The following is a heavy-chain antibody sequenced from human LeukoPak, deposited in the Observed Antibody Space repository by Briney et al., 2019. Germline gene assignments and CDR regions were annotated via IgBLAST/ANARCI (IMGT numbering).Heavy chain of an antibody. D-gene: IGHD6-6*01. J-gene: IGHJ4*02. CDR1: GDSISSGYYY. Sequence: TPSETLSLTCTVSGDSISSGYYYWSWIRQSAGKGLEWIGRIYTSGSANYNPSLKSRVTISVDTSKNQFSLNLTSVTAADTAVYYCAREGLSRQLDIFDNWGQGTLVTVSS. CDR3: AREGLSRQLDIFDN. V-gene: IGHV4-61*02. CDR2: IYTSGSA.